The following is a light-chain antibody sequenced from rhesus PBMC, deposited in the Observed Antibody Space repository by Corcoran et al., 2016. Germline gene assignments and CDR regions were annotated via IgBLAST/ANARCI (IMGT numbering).Light chain of an antibody. V-gene: IGKV1S17*01. J-gene: IGKJ1*01. CDR3: THYYSTPWT. CDR2: EAA. Sequence: DIQMTQSPSSLSASVGDRVTITCRASQGITNDLAWYQQKPGETPKLLNYEAASLHSGIPSRFCGSGSGTDFTLTISSLHSEDCATYYCTHYYSTPWTFGQGTKVEIK. CDR1: QGITND.